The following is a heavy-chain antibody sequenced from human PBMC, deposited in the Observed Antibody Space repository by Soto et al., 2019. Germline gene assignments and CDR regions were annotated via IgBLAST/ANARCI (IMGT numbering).Heavy chain of an antibody. CDR3: AIDAAARPGCWFDP. CDR2: ISSSGSTI. Sequence: GGSLRLSCAASGFTFSDYYMSWIRQAPGKGLEWVSYISSSGSTIYYADSVKGRFTISRDNAKNSLYLQMNSLRAEDTAVYYCAIDAAARPGCWFDPWGQGTLVTVSS. J-gene: IGHJ5*02. D-gene: IGHD6-6*01. V-gene: IGHV3-11*01. CDR1: GFTFSDYY.